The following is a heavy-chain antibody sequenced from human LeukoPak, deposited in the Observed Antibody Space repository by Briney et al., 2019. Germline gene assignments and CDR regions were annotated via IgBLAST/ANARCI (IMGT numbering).Heavy chain of an antibody. Sequence: GGYLRLYCAAAGFTFSDYYMSWIRQAPGKGLEWVSYISSSGSTIYYADSVKGRFTISRDNAKNSLYLQMNSLRAEDTAVYYCARSPPSGWDVNWYFDLWGRGTLVTLSS. V-gene: IGHV3-11*01. CDR1: GFTFSDYY. J-gene: IGHJ2*01. CDR2: ISSSGSTI. CDR3: ARSPPSGWDVNWYFDL. D-gene: IGHD6-19*01.